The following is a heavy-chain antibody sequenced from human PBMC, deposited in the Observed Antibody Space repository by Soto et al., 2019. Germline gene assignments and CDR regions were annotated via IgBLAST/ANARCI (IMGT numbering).Heavy chain of an antibody. CDR1: GFSFTTYW. J-gene: IGHJ4*02. Sequence: GGSLRLSCVASGFSFTTYWMSWVRQAPGKGLEWVANIKEDGSEQYYVDSMGGRFTISRDNAKNSLYLQMNSLRVEDTAVYYCAGDATYGEILTLPYWGLGTLVTVSS. D-gene: IGHD3-9*01. CDR3: AGDATYGEILTLPY. CDR2: IKEDGSEQ. V-gene: IGHV3-7*01.